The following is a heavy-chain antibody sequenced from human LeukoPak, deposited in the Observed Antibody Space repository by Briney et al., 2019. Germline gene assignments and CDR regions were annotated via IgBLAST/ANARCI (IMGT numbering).Heavy chain of an antibody. CDR3: ARAWVEYGDYHFDY. V-gene: IGHV3-66*01. J-gene: IGHJ4*02. Sequence: PGGSLRLSCAASGFTVSSNYMSWVRQAPGKGLEWVSVIYSGGGTYYADSVKGRFTISRDNSKNTLYLQMNSLRAEDTAVYYCARAWVEYGDYHFDYWGQGTLVTVSS. CDR2: IYSGGGT. CDR1: GFTVSSNY. D-gene: IGHD4-17*01.